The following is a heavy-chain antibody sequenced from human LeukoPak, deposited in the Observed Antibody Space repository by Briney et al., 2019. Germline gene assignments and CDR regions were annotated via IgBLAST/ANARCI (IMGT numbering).Heavy chain of an antibody. CDR2: IYHSGST. CDR1: GGSISSYY. V-gene: IGHV4-59*08. Sequence: SETLSLTCTVSGGSISSYYWSWIRQPAGKGLEWIGSIYHSGSTYYNPSLKSRVTISVDTSKNQFSLKLSSVTAADTAVYYCARQGYDFWSGYYSYWGQGTLVTVSS. J-gene: IGHJ4*02. CDR3: ARQGYDFWSGYYSY. D-gene: IGHD3-3*01.